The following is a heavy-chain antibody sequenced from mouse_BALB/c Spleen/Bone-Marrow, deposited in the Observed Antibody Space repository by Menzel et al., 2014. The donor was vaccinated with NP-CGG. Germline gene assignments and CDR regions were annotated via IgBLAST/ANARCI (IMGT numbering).Heavy chain of an antibody. V-gene: IGHV1-80*01. D-gene: IGHD1-1*01. CDR2: IFPVNADT. CDR1: GYVFTDYW. CDR3: ARFATGSFAY. J-gene: IGHJ3*01. Sequence: VMLVASGAGLVRPGSSVKISCKASGYVFTDYWMNWLRQRPGQGLEWIGQIFPVNADTNYKANFKDKVTLTADKSSTTAYMQLNSLTSEDSAVYFCARFATGSFAYWGQGTLVTVSA.